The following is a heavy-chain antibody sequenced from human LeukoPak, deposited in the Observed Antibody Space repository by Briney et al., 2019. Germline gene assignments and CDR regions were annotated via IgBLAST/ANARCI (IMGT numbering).Heavy chain of an antibody. CDR3: ARGPYGSGSFHDLYYYYYMDV. V-gene: IGHV1-69*13. Sequence: EASVKVSCKASRGTFSSYAISWVRQAPGQGLGWMGGIIPIFGAANYAQKFQGRVTITADESTSTAYMELSSLRSEDTAVYYCARGPYGSGSFHDLYYYYYMDVWGKGTTVTISS. CDR1: RGTFSSYA. J-gene: IGHJ6*03. CDR2: IIPIFGAA. D-gene: IGHD3-10*01.